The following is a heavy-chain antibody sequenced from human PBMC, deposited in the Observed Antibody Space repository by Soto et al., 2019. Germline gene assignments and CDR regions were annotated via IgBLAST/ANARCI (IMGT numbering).Heavy chain of an antibody. CDR1: GYTFTSYY. D-gene: IGHD3-3*01. J-gene: IGHJ5*02. CDR3: ARDSTNYDFWSGYSFDP. V-gene: IGHV1-46*01. Sequence: ASVKVSCKASGYTFTSYYMHWVRQAPGQGLEWMGIINPSGGSTSYAQKFRGRVTMTRDTSTSTVYMELSSLRSEDTAVYYCARDSTNYDFWSGYSFDPWGQGTLVTVSS. CDR2: INPSGGST.